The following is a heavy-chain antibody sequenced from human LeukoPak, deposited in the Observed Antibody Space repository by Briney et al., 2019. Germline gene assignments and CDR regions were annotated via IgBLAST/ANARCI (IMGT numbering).Heavy chain of an antibody. V-gene: IGHV4-59*12. CDR1: GASISSYY. J-gene: IGHJ4*02. D-gene: IGHD1-1*01. CDR3: ARENWHLDY. Sequence: PSETLSLTCTVSGASISSYYWSWIRQPPGKGLEWIGYIYYSGSTNYNPSLKSRVTMSIDTSKNQFSLKLTSVTAADTAVYYCARENWHLDYWGQGTLVTVSS. CDR2: IYYSGST.